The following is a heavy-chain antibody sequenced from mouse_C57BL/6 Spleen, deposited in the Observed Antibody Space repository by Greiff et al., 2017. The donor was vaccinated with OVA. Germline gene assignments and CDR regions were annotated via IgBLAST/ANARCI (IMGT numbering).Heavy chain of an antibody. CDR2: INPNNGGT. V-gene: IGHV1-18*01. CDR3: ARRGSYGSSYGGFAY. CDR1: GYTFTDYN. Sequence: VQLQQSGPELVKPGASVKIPCKASGYTFTDYNMDWVKQSHGKSLEWIGDINPNNGGTIYNQKFKGKATLTVDKSSSTAYMELRSLTSEDTAVYYCARRGSYGSSYGGFAYWGQGTLVTVSA. J-gene: IGHJ3*01. D-gene: IGHD1-1*01.